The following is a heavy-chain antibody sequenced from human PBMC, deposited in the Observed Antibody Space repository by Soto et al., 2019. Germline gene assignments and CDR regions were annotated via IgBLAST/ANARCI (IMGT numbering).Heavy chain of an antibody. CDR2: IFPSDSDT. V-gene: IGHV5-51*01. CDR3: VRSSGDAFDI. J-gene: IGHJ3*02. Sequence: PGESLKISCQVSGYSFTSYWIGWVRQMPGKGLESMGIIFPSDSDTRYSPSFQGQVTISADKSIRTAYLQWSSLKASDTAMYYWVRSSGDAFDIWGQGTMVTVS. CDR1: GYSFTSYW. D-gene: IGHD3-10*01.